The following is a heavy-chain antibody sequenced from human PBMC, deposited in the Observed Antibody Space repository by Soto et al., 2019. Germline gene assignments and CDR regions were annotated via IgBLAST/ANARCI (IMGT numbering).Heavy chain of an antibody. CDR2: ISWNSGSI. CDR1: GFTFGDYA. CDR3: AAIRHPSK. D-gene: IGHD2-2*02. J-gene: IGHJ4*02. Sequence: SLRLSCAASGFTFGDYAMHWVRRAPGEGLEWVSGISWNSGSIGYAASVKGRFTISRDNAKNSLYLQMNSLRAEDTALYYCAAIRHPSKWGQGTLVTVSS. V-gene: IGHV3-9*01.